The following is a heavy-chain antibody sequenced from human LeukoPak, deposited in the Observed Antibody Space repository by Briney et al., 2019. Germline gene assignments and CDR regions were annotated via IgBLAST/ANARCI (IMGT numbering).Heavy chain of an antibody. Sequence: ASVKVSCKASGYTFTSYGISWVRQAPGQGLEWMGWISAYNGNTNDGQKLQGRVTMTTETSTSTAYMELRSLRSDDTAVYYCARVLRGPYYDILAGRADYWGQGTLVTVSS. CDR2: ISAYNGNT. J-gene: IGHJ4*02. CDR3: ARVLRGPYYDILAGRADY. V-gene: IGHV1-18*01. CDR1: GYTFTSYG. D-gene: IGHD3-9*01.